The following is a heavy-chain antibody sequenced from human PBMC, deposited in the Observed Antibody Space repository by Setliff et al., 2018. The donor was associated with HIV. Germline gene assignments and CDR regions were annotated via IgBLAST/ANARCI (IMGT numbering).Heavy chain of an antibody. J-gene: IGHJ4*02. CDR1: GLTFSNYW. D-gene: IGHD3-16*01. V-gene: IGHV3-74*01. CDR3: ARDGGSGTPFDY. Sequence: GGSLRLSCATSGLTFSNYWVHWVRQAPGKGLVWLALITRPGGLTSDGRSTLYADSVKGRFTISRDNAKNTVYLQMSSLRVEDTAVYYCARDGGSGTPFDYWGQGTLVTVSS. CDR2: ITRPGGLTSDGRST.